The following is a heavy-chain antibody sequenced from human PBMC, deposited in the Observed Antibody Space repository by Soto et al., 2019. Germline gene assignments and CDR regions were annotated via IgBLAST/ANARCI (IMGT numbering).Heavy chain of an antibody. CDR3: AKDHPYRYYDSSASDFDY. J-gene: IGHJ4*02. D-gene: IGHD3-22*01. CDR2: ISYDGSNK. V-gene: IGHV3-30*18. CDR1: GFAFSSYG. Sequence: GGSLRLSCAASGFAFSSYGMHWVRQAPGKGLEWVAVISYDGSNKYYADSVKGRFTISRDNSKNTLYLQMNSLRAEDTAVYYCAKDHPYRYYDSSASDFDYWGQGTLVTVSS.